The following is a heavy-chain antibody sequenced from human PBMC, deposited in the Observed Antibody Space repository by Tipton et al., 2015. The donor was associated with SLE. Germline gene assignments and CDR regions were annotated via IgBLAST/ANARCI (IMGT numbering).Heavy chain of an antibody. J-gene: IGHJ6*02. CDR1: GGSIISSDYY. CDR2: IYFSGNT. Sequence: TLSLTCTVIGGSIISSDYYWGWIRQPPGKSLEWIGSIYFSGNTYYNLSLKSRVTISVDTSKNDLSLRLSSVTAADTAVYYCASLSPPSSGWYDYYYGMDVWGQGTTVTVSS. V-gene: IGHV4-39*02. CDR3: ASLSPPSSGWYDYYYGMDV. D-gene: IGHD6-19*01.